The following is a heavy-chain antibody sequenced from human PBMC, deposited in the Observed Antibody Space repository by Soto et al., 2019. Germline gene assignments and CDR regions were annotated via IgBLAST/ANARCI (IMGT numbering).Heavy chain of an antibody. D-gene: IGHD1-26*01. CDR2: INPSGGST. CDR1: GYTFTSYY. CDR3: ARAESSSGLHYYGMDV. V-gene: IGHV1-46*01. Sequence: ASVKVSCKASGYTFTSYYMHWVRQAPGQGLEWMGIINPSGGSTSYAQKFQGRVTMTRDTSTSTVYMELSSLRSEDTAVYYCARAESSSGLHYYGMDVWGQGTTVTVSS. J-gene: IGHJ6*02.